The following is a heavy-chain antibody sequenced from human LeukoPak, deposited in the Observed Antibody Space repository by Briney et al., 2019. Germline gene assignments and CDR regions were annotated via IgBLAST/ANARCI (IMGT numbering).Heavy chain of an antibody. CDR3: ARQSGRQTPILY. V-gene: IGHV4-59*08. CDR2: IYYSGGT. D-gene: IGHD1-26*01. Sequence: SETLSLTCTVSGGSISRYYWSWIRQSPGEGLGWVGYIYYSGGTDYNLSLKSRVTISVDTSKNQFSLNLSSVTAADTAVYYCARQSGRQTPILYWGKATLVTVSS. CDR1: GGSISRYY. J-gene: IGHJ4*02.